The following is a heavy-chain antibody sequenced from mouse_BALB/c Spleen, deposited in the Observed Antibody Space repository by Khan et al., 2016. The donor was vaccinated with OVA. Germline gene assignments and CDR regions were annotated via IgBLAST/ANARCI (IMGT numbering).Heavy chain of an antibody. CDR3: ARDAVLY. CDR2: INPKNGDT. J-gene: IGHJ4*01. V-gene: IGHV1-18*01. Sequence: EVQLQQSGPELVKPGTSVKISCKTSGYTFPEYTVHWVKQSLGKSLDWIGVINPKNGDTAYNQQFKGKSTLTVDKSSSPAYMEFRSLTSEDSAVYYCARDAVLYWGQGTSVTVAS. D-gene: IGHD1-1*01. CDR1: GYTFPEYT.